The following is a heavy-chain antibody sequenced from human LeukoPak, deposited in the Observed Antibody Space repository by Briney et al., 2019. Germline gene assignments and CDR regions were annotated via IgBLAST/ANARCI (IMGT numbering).Heavy chain of an antibody. J-gene: IGHJ4*02. CDR2: ISYHGSDK. V-gene: IGHV3-30-3*01. CDR1: GFTFSDHY. Sequence: GGSLRLSCAASGFTFSDHYMDWVRQAPGKGLEWVAVISYHGSDKCYADSVKDRFTISRDNSKNTVYLQMSSLRPEDTAVYYCARNEDGWSQDYWGQGTLVTVSS. D-gene: IGHD5-24*01. CDR3: ARNEDGWSQDY.